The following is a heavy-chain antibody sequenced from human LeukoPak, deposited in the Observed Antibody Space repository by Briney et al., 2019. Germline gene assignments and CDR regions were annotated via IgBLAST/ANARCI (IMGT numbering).Heavy chain of an antibody. J-gene: IGHJ4*02. CDR2: IYYSGST. CDR3: ARGDSSSGHGIGY. Sequence: SETLSLTCTVSGGSISSGGYYWNWIRQHPGKGLEWIGYIYYSGSTYYNPSLKSRVTISVDTSKNQFSLKLSSVTAADTAVYYCARGDSSSGHGIGYWGQGTLVTVSS. CDR1: GGSISSGGYY. V-gene: IGHV4-31*03. D-gene: IGHD6-13*01.